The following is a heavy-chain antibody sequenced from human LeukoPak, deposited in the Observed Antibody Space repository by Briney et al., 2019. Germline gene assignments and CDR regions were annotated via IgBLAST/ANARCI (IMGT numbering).Heavy chain of an antibody. V-gene: IGHV3-23*01. CDR3: AKDAAIESLVPFDY. D-gene: IGHD6-19*01. Sequence: GGSLRVSCAGSGFTFRNYVMSWVGQAPGKGLEWVAAIIGNGGSTYYADSVKGRCSISRGNSKNTLSLPVNSLRGDGPAVEYLAKDAAIESLVPFDYSGQGTLVTASS. CDR1: GFTFRNYV. J-gene: IGHJ4*02. CDR2: IIGNGGST.